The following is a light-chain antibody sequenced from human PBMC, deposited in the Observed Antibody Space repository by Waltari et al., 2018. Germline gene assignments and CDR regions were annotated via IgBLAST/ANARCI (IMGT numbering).Light chain of an antibody. CDR1: SSDVGNYNL. CDR2: AGS. J-gene: IGLJ1*01. V-gene: IGLV2-23*01. Sequence: QSALTQPASVSGSPGQSITISCTGTSSDVGNYNLVSWYQHHPGKAPKLMISAGSKRASGVFNRFSGSKSGNTASLTISGLQAEDGAYYYCCSYAGSSTYVFGTGTKVTVL. CDR3: CSYAGSSTYV.